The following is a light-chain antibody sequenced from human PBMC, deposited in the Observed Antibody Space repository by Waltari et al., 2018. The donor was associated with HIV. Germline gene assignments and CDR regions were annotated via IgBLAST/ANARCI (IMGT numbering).Light chain of an antibody. CDR3: QQYDNWPPLT. J-gene: IGKJ4*01. V-gene: IGKV3-15*01. CDR2: VAS. CDR1: QSVSIN. Sequence: EIVMTQSPATLSVSPGDRATLSCTASQSVSINLAWYQQKPGHTPRLLLYVASTRVTGIPARLSGGVSGTEVTLTISSLQSEDFAVYYCQQYDNWPPLTFGGGTTVEIK.